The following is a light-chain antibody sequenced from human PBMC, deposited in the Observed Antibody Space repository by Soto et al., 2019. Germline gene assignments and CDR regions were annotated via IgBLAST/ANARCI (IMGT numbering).Light chain of an antibody. J-gene: IGKJ1*01. CDR3: QQRSNWPPLWT. CDR2: AAS. CDR1: QTISDY. V-gene: IGKV1-9*01. Sequence: DIQMTQSPSSLSASVGDRVTITCRTSQTISDYLAWYQQKPGKAPKLLIYAASTLQSGVPSRFSGSGSGTDFTLTISSLEPEDFAVYYCQQRSNWPPLWTFGQGTKVDIK.